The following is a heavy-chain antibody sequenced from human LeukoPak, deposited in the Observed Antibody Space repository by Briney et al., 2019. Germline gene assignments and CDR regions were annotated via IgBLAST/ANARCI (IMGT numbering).Heavy chain of an antibody. Sequence: ASVKVSCKASGGTFSSYAISWVRQAPGQGLEWMGGIIPIFGTASYAQKFQGRVTITADESTSTAYMELSSLRSEDTAVFHCAKGRDHDTFPDAFDIWGQGTMVTVSS. J-gene: IGHJ3*02. CDR1: GGTFSSYA. CDR3: AKGRDHDTFPDAFDI. V-gene: IGHV1-69*13. CDR2: IIPIFGTA. D-gene: IGHD2/OR15-2a*01.